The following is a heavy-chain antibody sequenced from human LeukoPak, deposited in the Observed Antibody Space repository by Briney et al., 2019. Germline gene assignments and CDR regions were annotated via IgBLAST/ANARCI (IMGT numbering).Heavy chain of an antibody. V-gene: IGHV4-59*08. CDR3: ARHSNSYFDY. Sequence: IPSETLSLTCTVSGGSISSYYWSWIRQPPGKGLEWIGYIYYSGSTNYNPSLKSRVTISVDTSKNQFSLKLSSVTAADTAVYYCARHSNSYFDYWGQGTLVTVSS. CDR1: GGSISSYY. D-gene: IGHD5-24*01. J-gene: IGHJ4*02. CDR2: IYYSGST.